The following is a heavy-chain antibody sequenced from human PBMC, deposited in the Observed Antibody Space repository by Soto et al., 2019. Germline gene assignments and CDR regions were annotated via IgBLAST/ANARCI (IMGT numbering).Heavy chain of an antibody. Sequence: QVRLQESGPGLVKPSETLSLTCTVSGGSISSYYWSWIRQPPGKGLERIGYIYYSGSTNYNPSLKSRVTISVDTSKNQFSLKLSSVTAADTAVYYCARRYGTTFDYWGQGTLVTVSS. CDR1: GGSISSYY. CDR3: ARRYGTTFDY. D-gene: IGHD1-7*01. J-gene: IGHJ4*02. CDR2: IYYSGST. V-gene: IGHV4-59*01.